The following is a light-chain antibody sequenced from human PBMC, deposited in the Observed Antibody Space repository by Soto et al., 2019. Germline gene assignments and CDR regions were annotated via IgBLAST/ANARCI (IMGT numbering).Light chain of an antibody. J-gene: IGKJ1*01. CDR1: RRINND. CDR2: GAS. CDR3: QQYYNWPT. Sequence: ELVMPQSPPTLSVSPGERATVSCRASRRINNDWGWYQQETGQAPRLLVDGASARATGIRARFSGCGSGTEFTITISSVESEDFAVYFCQQYYNWPTFGQGTKVDI. V-gene: IGKV3-15*01.